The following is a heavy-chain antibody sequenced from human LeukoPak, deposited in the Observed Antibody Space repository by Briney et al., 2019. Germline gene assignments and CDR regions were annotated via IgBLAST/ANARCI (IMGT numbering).Heavy chain of an antibody. V-gene: IGHV3-30*02. Sequence: PGGSLRLSCAASGFTFSNHIMHWVRQAPGKGLEWVSFIRFDGTNRHYVDSVKGRFTISRDNPNNMLYLQMNSLRFDVTAVYYCARDAYHSGDLDQWGEGTLVIVSS. CDR1: GFTFSNHI. CDR2: IRFDGTNR. CDR3: ARDAYHSGDLDQ. D-gene: IGHD2-21*01. J-gene: IGHJ4*02.